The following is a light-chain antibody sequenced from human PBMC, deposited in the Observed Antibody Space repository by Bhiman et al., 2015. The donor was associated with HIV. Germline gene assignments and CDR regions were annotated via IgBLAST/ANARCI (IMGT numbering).Light chain of an antibody. CDR3: QSYDRDLGGSV. J-gene: IGLJ1*01. CDR2: DVS. Sequence: QSALTQPASVSGSPGQSISISCTGTSSDVGGYNYVSWYQQHPGKAPKLMIYDVSNRPSGVSNRFSGSKSGNTASLTISGLQAEDEADYYCQSYDRDLGGSVFGTGTKVTVL. V-gene: IGLV2-14*03. CDR1: SSDVGGYNY.